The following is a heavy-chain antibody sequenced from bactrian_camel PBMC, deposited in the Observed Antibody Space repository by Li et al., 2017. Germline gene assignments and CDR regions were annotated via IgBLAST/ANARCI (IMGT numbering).Heavy chain of an antibody. J-gene: IGHJ4*01. CDR1: GFTFGDFY. V-gene: IGHV3-2*01. D-gene: IGHD4*01. CDR2: IYTGGGMTSMT. Sequence: VQLVESGGGLVQPGGSLRLSCAASGFTFGDFYMSWVRLAPGKGLEWVSSIYTGGGMTSMTNYAVSVKGRITISKSNAKNMLYLQMNSLKPDDTGAYYCAADPGNIATMCYWGQGTQVTVS. CDR3: AADPGNIATMCY.